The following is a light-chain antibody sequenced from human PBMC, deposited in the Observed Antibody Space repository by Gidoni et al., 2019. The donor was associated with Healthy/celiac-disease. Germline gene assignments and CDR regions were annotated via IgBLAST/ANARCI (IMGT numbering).Light chain of an antibody. CDR3: VLYMGRGIWV. J-gene: IGLJ3*02. CDR1: SGSVSTSYS. Sequence: QPVVTQEPSFSVSPGGTVTLTCGLSSGSVSTSYSPSWYQQTPGQAPRTLIYSTNTRSSGVPDRFSGSILGNKAALTITGAQADDESDYYCVLYMGRGIWVFGGGTKLTVL. V-gene: IGLV8-61*01. CDR2: STN.